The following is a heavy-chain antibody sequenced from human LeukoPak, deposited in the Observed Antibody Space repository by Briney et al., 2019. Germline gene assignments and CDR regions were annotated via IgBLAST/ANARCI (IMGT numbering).Heavy chain of an antibody. CDR2: VNPNRGNT. J-gene: IGHJ6*03. CDR3: ARGRLAARPRDYYYMDV. D-gene: IGHD6-6*01. Sequence: ASVKVSCKASGYTFTSYDINRVRQATGQRLEWMGWVNPNRGNTGYAQKFQGRVTITRNTSISTAYMELSSLRSEDTAVYYCARGRLAARPRDYYYMDVWGKGTTVTVSS. V-gene: IGHV1-8*03. CDR1: GYTFTSYD.